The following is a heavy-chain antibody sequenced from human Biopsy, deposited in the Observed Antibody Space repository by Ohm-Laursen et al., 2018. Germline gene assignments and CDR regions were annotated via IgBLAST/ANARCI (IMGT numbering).Heavy chain of an antibody. CDR1: GFAFSDYA. Sequence: LSLTCAASGFAFSDYAMSWVRQAPGKGLEWVSSISASDDSKYYGDSVKGRFTISRDSSTNTLYLQMNGLRADDTAVYYCATGPVQMVYANLRGEFASWGQGALVTVSS. CDR2: ISASDDSK. D-gene: IGHD2-8*01. V-gene: IGHV3-23*01. J-gene: IGHJ5*02. CDR3: ATGPVQMVYANLRGEFAS.